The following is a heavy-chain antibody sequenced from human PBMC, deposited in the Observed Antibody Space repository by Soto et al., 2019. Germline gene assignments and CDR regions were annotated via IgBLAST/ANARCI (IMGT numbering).Heavy chain of an antibody. CDR1: GDTFTNYF. CDR3: VRSALQRGNYSGLDV. D-gene: IGHD3-16*01. Sequence: QVQLVQSGAEVRSPGASVKVSCTASGDTFTNYFIHWVRQAPGQGLEWMAIINPSGDSTTSGQKFQGRASMTRDATTSTVYLELSSLRSEATAGYYCVRSALQRGNYSGLDVLGPGTPVTGSS. J-gene: IGHJ6*02. V-gene: IGHV1-46*01. CDR2: INPSGDST.